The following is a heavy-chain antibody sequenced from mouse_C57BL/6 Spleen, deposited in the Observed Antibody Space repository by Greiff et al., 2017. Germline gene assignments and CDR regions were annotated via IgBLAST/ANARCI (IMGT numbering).Heavy chain of an antibody. J-gene: IGHJ3*01. CDR3: DREAYEEDEAWFAY. CDR1: GFAFSSSW. CDR2: IYPGDGDT. D-gene: IGHD6-5*01. Sequence: QVQLLQSGPDLVKPGASVKISCKASGFAFSSSWMTWVKQSPGKGLEWIGRIYPGDGDTNYHGKYKGKATLTADKSSSKAYLQLSSLTSEDAAVSLCDREAYEEDEAWFAYWGQGTMVTVSA. V-gene: IGHV1-82*01.